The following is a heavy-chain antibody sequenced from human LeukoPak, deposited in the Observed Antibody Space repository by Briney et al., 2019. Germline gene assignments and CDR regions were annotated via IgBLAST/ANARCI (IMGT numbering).Heavy chain of an antibody. J-gene: IGHJ3*02. CDR3: TRLSLDTYCGGDCYSGAFDI. CDR1: GFTFSGSA. Sequence: GGSLRLSCAASGFTFSGSAMHWVRQASGKGLEWVGRIRSKANSYATAYAASVKGRFTISRDDSKNTAYLQMNSLKTEDTAVYYCTRLSLDTYCGGDCYSGAFDIWGQGTMVTVSS. CDR2: IRSKANSYAT. D-gene: IGHD2-21*02. V-gene: IGHV3-73*01.